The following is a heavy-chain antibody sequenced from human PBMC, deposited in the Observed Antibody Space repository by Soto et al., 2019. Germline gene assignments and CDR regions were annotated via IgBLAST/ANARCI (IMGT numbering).Heavy chain of an antibody. CDR2: IYPADSDT. CDR3: ARLQSSYPGNGLDV. CDR1: GYRFTSYW. D-gene: IGHD2-2*01. Sequence: GESLKISCKGSGYRFTSYWLGWLRQMPGKALEWMGIIYPADSDTRYRPSFQGQVTISADKSISTTYLQWSSLKASDTATYYCARLQSSYPGNGLDVWGQGTTVTVSS. J-gene: IGHJ6*02. V-gene: IGHV5-51*01.